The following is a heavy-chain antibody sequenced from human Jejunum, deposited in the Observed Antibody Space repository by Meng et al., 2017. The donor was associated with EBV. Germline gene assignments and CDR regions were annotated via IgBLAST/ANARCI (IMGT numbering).Heavy chain of an antibody. CDR2: IYYTGTT. V-gene: IGHV4-28*01. Sequence: QVQLQESGPRLVKPSDTLSLTCAVSGYSLSNSNWLGWIRHPPWKGLEWIGYIYYTGTTYYNPSLKSRVTMSIDTSKNHFSLKLTSVTTMDTAVYYCAKRMPGTGFDYWGQGTLVTVSS. CDR3: AKRMPGTGFDY. D-gene: IGHD1-1*01. CDR1: GYSLSNSNW. J-gene: IGHJ4*02.